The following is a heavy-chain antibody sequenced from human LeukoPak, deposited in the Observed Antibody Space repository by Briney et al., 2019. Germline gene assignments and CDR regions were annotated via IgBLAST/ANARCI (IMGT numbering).Heavy chain of an antibody. V-gene: IGHV1-18*01. D-gene: IGHD2-2*01. Sequence: ASVKVSCKASGYTFTSYGISWVRQAPGQGLEWMGWISAYNGNTNYAQKLQGRVTMTTDTTTSTAYMELRSLRSDDTAVYYCARGVVVPPTSSYYYYYMDVWGKGTTVTVSS. CDR1: GYTFTSYG. J-gene: IGHJ6*03. CDR3: ARGVVVPPTSSYYYYYMDV. CDR2: ISAYNGNT.